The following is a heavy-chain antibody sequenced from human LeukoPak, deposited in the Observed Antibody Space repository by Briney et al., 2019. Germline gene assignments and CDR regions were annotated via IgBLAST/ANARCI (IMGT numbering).Heavy chain of an antibody. J-gene: IGHJ4*02. CDR3: AKKARYCSGGYCYADVDY. Sequence: PGGSLRLSCGASGFPFSSSGMHRVRQAPGKGLEWVAFIGYDGSKNYYAESVKARFTISRDNSKNTLFLKMNSLRTEDTAVYHCAKKARYCSGGYCYADVDYWGQGTPVTVSS. D-gene: IGHD2-15*01. CDR2: IGYDGSKN. V-gene: IGHV3-30*02. CDR1: GFPFSSSG.